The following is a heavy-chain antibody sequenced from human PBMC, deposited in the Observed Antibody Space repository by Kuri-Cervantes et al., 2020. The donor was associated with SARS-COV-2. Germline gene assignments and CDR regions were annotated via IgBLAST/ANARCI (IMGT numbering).Heavy chain of an antibody. J-gene: IGHJ6*02. Sequence: ASVKVSCKASGDTFTGYYMHWVRQAPGQGLEWMGWINHNSGGTNYAQKLQGRVTMTTDTSTSKAYMELRSLRSDDTAVYYCARDLNGSGSYYPYYYYGMEVWGQGTTVTVSS. CDR1: GDTFTGYY. CDR3: ARDLNGSGSYYPYYYYGMEV. CDR2: INHNSGGT. V-gene: IGHV1-2*02. D-gene: IGHD3-10*01.